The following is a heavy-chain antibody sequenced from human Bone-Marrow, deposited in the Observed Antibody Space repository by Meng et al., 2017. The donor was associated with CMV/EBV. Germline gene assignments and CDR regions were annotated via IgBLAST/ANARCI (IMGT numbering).Heavy chain of an antibody. CDR2: ISASGGSA. V-gene: IGHV3-23*01. J-gene: IGHJ4*02. CDR3: AKGGLLAA. CDR1: GVTFDDYA. D-gene: IGHD2-15*01. Sequence: GESLKISCVASGVTFDDYAMHWVRQAPGKGLEWVSAISASGGSAYYADLVKGRFTISRDNSKNTLYLQMNSLRVEDTAVYYCAKGGLLAARGQGTLVTVSS.